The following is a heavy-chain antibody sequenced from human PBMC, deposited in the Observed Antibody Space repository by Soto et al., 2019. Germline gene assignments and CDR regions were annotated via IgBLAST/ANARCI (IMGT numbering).Heavy chain of an antibody. D-gene: IGHD3-22*01. CDR1: GYTFTRYN. J-gene: IGHJ4*02. V-gene: IGHV1-3*01. CDR3: ARPKDYDDCLDY. CDR2: INAGNGNT. Sequence: QVQLVQSGAEVKKPGASVKVCCKASGYTFTRYNMHWVRQAPGQRLEWMGWINAGNGNTKYSQKFQGRVTITRDTSANTAYMELSSLISEDTAVYYCARPKDYDDCLDYWGQGTLVTVSS.